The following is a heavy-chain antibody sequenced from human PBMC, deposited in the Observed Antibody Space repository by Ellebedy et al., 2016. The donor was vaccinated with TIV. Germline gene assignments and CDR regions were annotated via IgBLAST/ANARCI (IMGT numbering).Heavy chain of an antibody. J-gene: IGHJ3*02. V-gene: IGHV3-7*01. Sequence: GESLKFSCAASGFTISRHWMSWVRQGPGKGLEWVANISQDGGEKNYVDSVRGRFTISRDNAKNSLYLQMNSLRAEDTAVYYCARLIGGTCQCAFDIWGQGTMVTVSS. CDR1: GFTISRHW. CDR2: ISQDGGEK. CDR3: ARLIGGTCQCAFDI. D-gene: IGHD2-15*01.